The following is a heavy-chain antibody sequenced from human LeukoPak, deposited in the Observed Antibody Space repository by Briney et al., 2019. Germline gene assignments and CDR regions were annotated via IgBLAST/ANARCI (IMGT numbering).Heavy chain of an antibody. D-gene: IGHD1/OR15-1a*01. CDR1: GYTFTGYY. J-gene: IGHJ4*02. Sequence: GASVKVSCKASGYTFTGYYIHWVRQAPGQGLEWMGWMNPNSGGTYYAQNLQGRVTMTRDTSISTAYMELRSLRSDDTAVYYCAMSPSGTFDYWGQGTLVTVSS. CDR3: AMSPSGTFDY. CDR2: MNPNSGGT. V-gene: IGHV1-2*02.